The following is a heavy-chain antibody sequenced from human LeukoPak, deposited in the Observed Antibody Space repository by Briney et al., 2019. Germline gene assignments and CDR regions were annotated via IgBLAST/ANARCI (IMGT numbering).Heavy chain of an antibody. CDR3: AGAGYSSSWYYFDY. Sequence: PSETLSLTCTVSGGSISSYYWSWIRQPPGKGLEWIGYIYYSGSTNYNPSLKSRVTISVDTSKNQFSLKLSSVTAADTAVYYCAGAGYSSSWYYFDYWGQGTLVTVSS. V-gene: IGHV4-59*08. CDR2: IYYSGST. J-gene: IGHJ4*02. CDR1: GGSISSYY. D-gene: IGHD6-13*01.